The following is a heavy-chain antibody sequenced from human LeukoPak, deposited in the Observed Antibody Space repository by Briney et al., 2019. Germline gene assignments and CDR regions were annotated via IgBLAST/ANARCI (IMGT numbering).Heavy chain of an antibody. Sequence: GGSLRLSCAASGFTFSNAWMSWVRQAPGKGLEWVSSISSSSTYINYADSVKGRFTISRDNAKNSLYLQMNSLRAEDTAVYYCARVAQTPSTRPRWDFDYWGQGTLVTVSS. CDR3: ARVAQTPSTRPRWDFDY. CDR1: GFTFSNAW. D-gene: IGHD6-6*01. J-gene: IGHJ4*02. V-gene: IGHV3-21*01. CDR2: ISSSSTYI.